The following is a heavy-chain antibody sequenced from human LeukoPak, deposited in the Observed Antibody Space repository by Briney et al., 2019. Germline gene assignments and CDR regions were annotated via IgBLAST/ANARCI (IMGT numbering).Heavy chain of an antibody. V-gene: IGHV4-4*07. J-gene: IGHJ4*02. Sequence: KPSETLSLTCTVSGGSISSYYWSWIRQPAGKGLEWIGRIYTSGSTNYNPSLKSRVTISVDTSKNQFSLKLSSVTAADTAVYYCARGPTYYDFWSGYLGGYYFDYWGQGTLVTVSS. CDR2: IYTSGST. CDR3: ARGPTYYDFWSGYLGGYYFDY. CDR1: GGSISSYY. D-gene: IGHD3-3*01.